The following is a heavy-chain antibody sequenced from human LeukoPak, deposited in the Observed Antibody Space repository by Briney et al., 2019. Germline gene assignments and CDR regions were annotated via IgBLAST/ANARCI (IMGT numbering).Heavy chain of an antibody. D-gene: IGHD5-12*01. Sequence: SGGSLRLSCAASGFTFSSYSMNWVRQAPGKGLEWVSSISSSSSYIYYADSVKGRFTISRDNSKNTLYLQMNSLRAEDTAVYYCAKERVASRKTFDYWGQGTLVTVSS. J-gene: IGHJ4*02. CDR3: AKERVASRKTFDY. CDR1: GFTFSSYS. V-gene: IGHV3-21*01. CDR2: ISSSSSYI.